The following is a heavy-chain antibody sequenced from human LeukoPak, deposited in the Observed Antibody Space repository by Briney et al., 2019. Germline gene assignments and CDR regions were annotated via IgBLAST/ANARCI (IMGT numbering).Heavy chain of an antibody. D-gene: IGHD3-10*01. CDR3: ARVRSGSYHPVAY. CDR1: GGSFSGYY. V-gene: IGHV4-34*01. J-gene: IGHJ4*02. Sequence: PSETLSLTCAVYGGSFSGYYWSWIRQPPGKGLEWIGEINHSGTTNYNPSLKSRVTISVDTSKKQFSLKLSSVTAADTAVFYCARVRSGSYHPVAYWGQGTLVTVSS. CDR2: INHSGTT.